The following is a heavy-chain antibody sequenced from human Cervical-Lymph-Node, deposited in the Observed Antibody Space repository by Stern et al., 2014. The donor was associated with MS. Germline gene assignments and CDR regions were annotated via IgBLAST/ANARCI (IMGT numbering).Heavy chain of an antibody. D-gene: IGHD3-10*01. CDR2: LSRSGVPR. Sequence: VQLVESGGGLVKPGGSLRISCAASGFTFRNHYMTWIRQAPGKGLEWVSYLSRSGVPRDYADSVKGRFTISRDNAKNSLYLQMNSLRAEDTAVYYGVRADGSADDLWGQGTLVTVSS. V-gene: IGHV3-11*01. CDR3: VRADGSADDL. CDR1: GFTFRNHY. J-gene: IGHJ5*02.